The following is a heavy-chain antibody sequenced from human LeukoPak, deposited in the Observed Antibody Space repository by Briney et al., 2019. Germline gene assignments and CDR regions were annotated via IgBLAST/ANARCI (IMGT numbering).Heavy chain of an antibody. J-gene: IGHJ4*02. Sequence: SETLSLTCAVYGGSCSGYYWSWIRQPPGKGLEWIGEINHSGSTNYNPSLKSRVTISVDTSKNQFSLKLSSVTAADTAVYYCARVIILSSGYYAHPDFDYWGQGTLVTVSS. CDR2: INHSGST. D-gene: IGHD3-22*01. CDR3: ARVIILSSGYYAHPDFDY. CDR1: GGSCSGYY. V-gene: IGHV4-34*01.